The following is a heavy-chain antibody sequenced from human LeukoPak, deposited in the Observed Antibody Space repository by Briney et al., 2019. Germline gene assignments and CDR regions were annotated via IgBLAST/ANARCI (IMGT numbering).Heavy chain of an antibody. CDR3: ARVLRDTAMVNYYYYYYMDV. D-gene: IGHD5-18*01. CDR2: IYTSGST. Sequence: SETLSLTCTVSGGSISNGSYYWSWIRQPAGKGLEWIGRIYTSGSTNYNPSLKSRVTISVDTSKNQFSLKLSSVTAADTAVYYCARVLRDTAMVNYYYYYYMDVWGKGTTVTISS. CDR1: GGSISNGSYY. J-gene: IGHJ6*03. V-gene: IGHV4-61*02.